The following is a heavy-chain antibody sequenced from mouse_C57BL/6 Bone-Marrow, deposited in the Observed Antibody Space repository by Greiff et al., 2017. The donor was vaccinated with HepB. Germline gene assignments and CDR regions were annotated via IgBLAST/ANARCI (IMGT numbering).Heavy chain of an antibody. V-gene: IGHV5-4*01. J-gene: IGHJ1*03. CDR2: ISDGGSYT. CDR1: GFTFSSYA. Sequence: DVHLVESGGGLVKPGGSLKLSCAASGFTFSSYAMSWVRQTPEKRLEWVATISDGGSYTYYPDNVKGRFTISRDNAKNNLYLQMSHLKSEDTAMYYCAREVGGYWYFDVWGTGTTVTVSS. CDR3: AREVGGYWYFDV. D-gene: IGHD1-1*02.